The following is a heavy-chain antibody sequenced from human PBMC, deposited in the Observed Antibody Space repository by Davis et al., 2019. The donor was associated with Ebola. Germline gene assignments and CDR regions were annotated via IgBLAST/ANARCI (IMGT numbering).Heavy chain of an antibody. CDR2: IIPIFGTA. D-gene: IGHD1-26*01. V-gene: IGHV1-18*04. Sequence: AASVKVSCKASGYTFTGYYMHWVRQAPGQGLEWMGGIIPIFGTANYAQKLQGRVTMTTDTSTSTAYMELRSLRSDDTAVYYCARVMGELLWWPGYYYYGMDVWGQGTTVTVSS. CDR1: GYTFTGYY. J-gene: IGHJ6*02. CDR3: ARVMGELLWWPGYYYYGMDV.